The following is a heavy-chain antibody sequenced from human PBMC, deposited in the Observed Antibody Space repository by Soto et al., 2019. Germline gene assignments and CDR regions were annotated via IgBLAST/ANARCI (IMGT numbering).Heavy chain of an antibody. CDR2: ISYDGNKK. D-gene: IGHD1-26*01. J-gene: IGHJ4*02. V-gene: IGHV3-30*03. CDR1: GLIFSSDG. CDR3: ARQFSVGYFDY. Sequence: PRGSLILSCAASGLIFSSDGMHWVRQVPGKGLEWVAAISYDGNKKNIADSVKGRFTISRDNSENALYLQMNSLRAEDTAVYYCARQFSVGYFDYWGQRALVTVSS.